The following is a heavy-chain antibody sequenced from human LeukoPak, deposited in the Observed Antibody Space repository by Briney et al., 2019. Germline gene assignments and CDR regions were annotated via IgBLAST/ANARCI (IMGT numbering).Heavy chain of an antibody. CDR2: ISSSGSTV. D-gene: IGHD2-15*01. CDR3: ASTIKVVAAIYY. Sequence: GGSLRLSCAASGFTFSDYYMSWIRQAPGKGLEWVSYISSSGSTVYYADSVKGRFTISRDNAKNSLYLQMNSLRAEDTAVYYCASTIKVVAAIYYWGQGTLVTVSS. V-gene: IGHV3-11*04. J-gene: IGHJ4*02. CDR1: GFTFSDYY.